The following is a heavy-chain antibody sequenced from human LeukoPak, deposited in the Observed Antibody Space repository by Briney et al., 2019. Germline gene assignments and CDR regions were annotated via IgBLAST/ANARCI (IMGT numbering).Heavy chain of an antibody. Sequence: SQTLSLTCTVSGGSISSGGYYWSWIRQPPGKGLEWIGEIYHSGSTNYNPSLKSRVTISVDKSKNQFSLKLSSVTAADTAVYYCARPGWSRGFDYWGQGTLVTVSS. J-gene: IGHJ4*02. CDR2: IYHSGST. CDR3: ARPGWSRGFDY. CDR1: GGSISSGGYY. D-gene: IGHD6-19*01. V-gene: IGHV4-30-2*01.